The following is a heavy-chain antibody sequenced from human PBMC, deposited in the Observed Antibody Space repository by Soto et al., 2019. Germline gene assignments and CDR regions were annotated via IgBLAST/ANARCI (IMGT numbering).Heavy chain of an antibody. CDR1: GYSFTSYW. J-gene: IGHJ6*02. V-gene: IGHV5-51*01. CDR3: ASGIAAAGTSGGMDV. CDR2: IYPGDSDT. D-gene: IGHD6-13*01. Sequence: GESLKISCKGSGYSFTSYWIGWVRQMPGKGLEWMGIIYPGDSDTRYSPSFQGQVTISADKSISTAYLQWSSLKASDTAMYYCASGIAAAGTSGGMDVWGHGTTATVSS.